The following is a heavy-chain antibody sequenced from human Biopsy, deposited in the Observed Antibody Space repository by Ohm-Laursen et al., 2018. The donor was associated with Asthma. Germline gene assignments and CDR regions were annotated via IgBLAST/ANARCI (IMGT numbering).Heavy chain of an antibody. V-gene: IGHV1-2*06. J-gene: IGHJ5*02. CDR1: GYTFIGCH. Sequence: GAPVKVSCKASGYTFIGCHIHWMRQAPGQGLEWMGRINPNSGGTNYAQKFQGRVTMTRDTSISTAYMEVSRLRSDDTAVYYCARGQKSAGDRWFDPCGQGTLVTVSS. D-gene: IGHD6-13*01. CDR3: ARGQKSAGDRWFDP. CDR2: INPNSGGT.